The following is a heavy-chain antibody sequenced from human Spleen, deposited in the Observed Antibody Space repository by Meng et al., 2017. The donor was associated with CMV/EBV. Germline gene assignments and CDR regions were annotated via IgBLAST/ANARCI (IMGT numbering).Heavy chain of an antibody. CDR2: ISTTSSYI. V-gene: IGHV3-21*01. D-gene: IGHD3-22*01. CDR1: GFTFSAFS. J-gene: IGHJ3*02. CDR3: ARGGYYYGDAFDI. Sequence: GESLKISCAASGFTFSAFSMNWVRQAPGKGLEWVSSISTTSSYIYYADSLKGRFTISRDNGKNTLYLQISSLRVEDTAVYYCARGGYYYGDAFDIWGQGTMVTVSS.